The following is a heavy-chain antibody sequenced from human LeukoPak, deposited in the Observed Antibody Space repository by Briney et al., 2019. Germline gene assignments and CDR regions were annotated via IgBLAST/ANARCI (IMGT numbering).Heavy chain of an antibody. Sequence: SETLSLTCTVSGVSISSYYWSWIRQPPGKGLEWIGYIYYSGSTNYNPSLKSRVTISVDTSKNQFSLKLSSVTAADTAVYYCARDPTVTTSGGIAFDIWGQGTMVTVSS. V-gene: IGHV4-59*01. CDR3: ARDPTVTTSGGIAFDI. CDR2: IYYSGST. J-gene: IGHJ3*02. D-gene: IGHD4-17*01. CDR1: GVSISSYY.